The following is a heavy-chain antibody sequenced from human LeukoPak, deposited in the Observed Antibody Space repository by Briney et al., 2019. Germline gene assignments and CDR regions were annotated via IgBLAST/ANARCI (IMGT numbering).Heavy chain of an antibody. V-gene: IGHV3-48*01. J-gene: IGHJ4*02. CDR1: GFTFSSYS. CDR3: ARDNTFGGFDY. CDR2: ISSSSSTI. Sequence: PGESLRLSCAASGFTFSSYSMNWVRQAPGKGLEWVSYISSSSSTIYYADSVKGRFTISRDNAKNSLYLQMNSLRAEDTAVYYCARDNTFGGFDYWGQGTLVTVSS. D-gene: IGHD3-10*01.